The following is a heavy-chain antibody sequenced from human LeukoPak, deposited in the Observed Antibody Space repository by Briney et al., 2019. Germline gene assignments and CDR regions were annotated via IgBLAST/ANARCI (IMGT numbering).Heavy chain of an antibody. J-gene: IGHJ4*02. V-gene: IGHV3-23*01. D-gene: IGHD3-22*01. CDR1: GFTFSSYA. Sequence: GGSLRLSCAASGFTFSSYAMSWVRQAPGKGLEWVSAISGSGGSTYYADSVKGRFTISRDSSKNTLYLQMNSLRAEDTAVYYCAKDILSSGYYYFDYWGQGTLVTVSS. CDR3: AKDILSSGYYYFDY. CDR2: ISGSGGST.